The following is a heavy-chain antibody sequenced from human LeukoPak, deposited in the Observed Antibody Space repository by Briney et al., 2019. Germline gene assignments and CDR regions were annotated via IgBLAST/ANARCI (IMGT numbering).Heavy chain of an antibody. D-gene: IGHD2-2*01. CDR2: IYSGGST. J-gene: IGHJ4*02. V-gene: IGHV3-53*01. CDR1: GFTVSSNY. CDR3: ARERVVVPAALYYFDY. Sequence: GGSLRLSCAASGFTVSSNYMSWVRQAPGKELEWVSVIYSGGSTYYADSVKGRFTISRDNSKNTLYLQMNSLRAEDTAVYYCARERVVVPAALYYFDYWGQGTLVTVSS.